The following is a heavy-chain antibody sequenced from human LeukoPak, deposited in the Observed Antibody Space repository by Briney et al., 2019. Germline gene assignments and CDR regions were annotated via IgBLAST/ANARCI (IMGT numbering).Heavy chain of an antibody. CDR1: GGSFSGYY. D-gene: IGHD3-10*01. J-gene: IGHJ3*02. CDR3: ARGYGSGSYYSAFDI. Sequence: PSETLSLTCAVYGGSFSGYYWSWIRQPPGKGLKRIGEINHSGSTNYNPSLKSRVTISVDTSKNQFSLKLSSVTAADTAVYYCARGYGSGSYYSAFDIRGQGTMVTVSS. CDR2: INHSGST. V-gene: IGHV4-34*01.